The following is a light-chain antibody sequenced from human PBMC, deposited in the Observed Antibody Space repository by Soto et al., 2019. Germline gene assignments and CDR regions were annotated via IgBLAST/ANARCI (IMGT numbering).Light chain of an antibody. V-gene: IGKV4-1*01. CDR2: WAS. CDR1: QSILYRSNNKNY. Sequence: DIVMTQSPDSLAVSLGERATINCKSSQSILYRSNNKNYLAWYQQKPGQPPKPLIYWASTRESGVPDRFSGSESGTDFTLTISSLQAEDVAVYYCQQYYSTPLTFGGGTKVEIK. CDR3: QQYYSTPLT. J-gene: IGKJ4*01.